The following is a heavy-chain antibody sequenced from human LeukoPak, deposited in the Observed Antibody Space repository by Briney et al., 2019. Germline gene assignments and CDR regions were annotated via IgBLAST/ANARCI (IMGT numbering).Heavy chain of an antibody. J-gene: IGHJ4*02. CDR2: IIPIFGTA. Sequence: GASVKVSCKASGGTFSSYAISWVRQAPGQGLEWMGGIIPIFGTANYAQKFQGRVTITTDESTSTAYMELSSLRSEDTAVYYCAREGSSSPGLMDYWGQGTLVTVSS. CDR1: GGTFSSYA. D-gene: IGHD6-6*01. CDR3: AREGSSSPGLMDY. V-gene: IGHV1-69*05.